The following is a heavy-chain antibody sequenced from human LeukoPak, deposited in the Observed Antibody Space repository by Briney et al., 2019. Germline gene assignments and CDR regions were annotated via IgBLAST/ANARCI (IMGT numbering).Heavy chain of an antibody. Sequence: SETLSLTCTVSGGSISSYYWSWIRQPPGKGLEWIGYIYYSGSTNYNPSLKSRVTISVDTSKNQFSLKLSSVTAADTAVYYCAKQVRNSSSLYYSEIPFDYLGQGTLVTVSS. CDR3: AKQVRNSSSLYYSEIPFDY. V-gene: IGHV4-59*08. D-gene: IGHD6-13*01. CDR1: GGSISSYY. J-gene: IGHJ4*01. CDR2: IYYSGST.